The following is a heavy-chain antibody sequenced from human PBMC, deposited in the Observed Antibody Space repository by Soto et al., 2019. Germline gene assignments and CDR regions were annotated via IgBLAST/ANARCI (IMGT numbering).Heavy chain of an antibody. CDR1: AFTFSNYT. Sequence: GGSLRLSCAASAFTFSNYTMHWVGQAPGKGLEWVALISYDEIDKYFADAVKGRFTISRDNSKNTLYLQMDSLRAEDTAVYYCAGRSGSSDYWGRGTLVTVSS. CDR3: AGRSGSSDY. V-gene: IGHV3-30*04. J-gene: IGHJ4*02. CDR2: ISYDEIDK. D-gene: IGHD3-10*01.